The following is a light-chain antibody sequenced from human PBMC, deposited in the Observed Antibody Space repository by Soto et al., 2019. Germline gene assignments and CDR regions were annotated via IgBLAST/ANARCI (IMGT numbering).Light chain of an antibody. Sequence: EIVMTQSPATLSVSPGERATLSCRASQSVSSNLAWYQQKPGQAPRLLIYGASTRATGMPPRFSGSGSGTEFTLPISSLQSADFAVYFCQQYNNWPPWTFGQGTKVEI. CDR1: QSVSSN. J-gene: IGKJ1*01. CDR3: QQYNNWPPWT. V-gene: IGKV3-15*01. CDR2: GAS.